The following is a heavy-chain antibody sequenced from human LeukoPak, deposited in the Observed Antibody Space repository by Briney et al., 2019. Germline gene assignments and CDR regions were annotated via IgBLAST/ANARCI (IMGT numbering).Heavy chain of an antibody. Sequence: PSETLSLTCTVSGGSISSSYWSWIRQPPGKGLEWIGYIYYSGSTNYNPSLKSRVTISVDTSKNQFSLKLSSVTAADTAVYYCARLYYYDSSGYFSPTIDYWGQGTLVTVSS. CDR2: IYYSGST. CDR1: GGSISSSY. D-gene: IGHD3-22*01. J-gene: IGHJ4*02. CDR3: ARLYYYDSSGYFSPTIDY. V-gene: IGHV4-59*01.